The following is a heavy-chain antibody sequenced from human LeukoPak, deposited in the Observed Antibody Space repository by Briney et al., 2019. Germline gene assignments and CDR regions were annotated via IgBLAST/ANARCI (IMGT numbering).Heavy chain of an antibody. CDR2: ISYDGSNK. V-gene: IGHV3-30-3*01. Sequence: PGGSLRLSCAASGFTFSSYAMHWVRQAPGKGLEWVAVISYDGSNKYYADSVKGRFTISRDSSKNTLYLQMNSLRAEDTAVYYCARDGDGYNWGYFDYWGQGTLVTVSS. D-gene: IGHD5-24*01. CDR3: ARDGDGYNWGYFDY. CDR1: GFTFSSYA. J-gene: IGHJ4*02.